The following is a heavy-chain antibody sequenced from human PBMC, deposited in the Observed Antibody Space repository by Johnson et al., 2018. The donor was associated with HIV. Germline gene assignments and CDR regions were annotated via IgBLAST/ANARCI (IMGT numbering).Heavy chain of an antibody. D-gene: IGHD5-24*01. V-gene: IGHV3-7*01. CDR2: IKQDGREK. CDR1: GFTFSRHA. Sequence: VQLVESGGGLVQPGRSLRLSCAASGFTFSRHAVHWVRRAPGRGLEWVANIKQDGREKYYVDSVKGRFTISRDNAKNSLYLQMNSLRAEDTAVYYCARELEIAQGLDAFDIWGRGTMVTVSS. CDR3: ARELEIAQGLDAFDI. J-gene: IGHJ3*02.